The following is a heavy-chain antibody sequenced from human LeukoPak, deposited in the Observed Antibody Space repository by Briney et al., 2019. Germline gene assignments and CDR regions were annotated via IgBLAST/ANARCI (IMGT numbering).Heavy chain of an antibody. CDR3: ARALGGPYSSGWQGVFDY. Sequence: ASVKVSCKASGYTFTSHYMNGARQAPGQGLEWMGIINPSGGSTSYAQKFQGRVNMTRDMSTSTVYMELSSLRSEDTAVYYCARALGGPYSSGWQGVFDYWGQGALVTVSS. V-gene: IGHV1-46*01. J-gene: IGHJ4*02. CDR2: INPSGGST. CDR1: GYTFTSHY. D-gene: IGHD6-19*01.